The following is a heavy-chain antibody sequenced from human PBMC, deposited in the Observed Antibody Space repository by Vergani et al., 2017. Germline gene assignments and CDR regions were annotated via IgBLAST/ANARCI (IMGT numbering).Heavy chain of an antibody. CDR1: GFTFSSYW. V-gene: IGHV3-74*01. J-gene: IGHJ6*02. D-gene: IGHD3-3*01. CDR2: INSDGSST. CDR3: AIDLLPNYEFWSGYSHAYYYYYGMDV. Sequence: EVQLVESGGGLVQPGGSLRLSCAASGFTFSSYWMHWVRQAPGKGLVWVSRINSDGSSTSYADSVKGRFTISRDNAKNTLYLQMNSLRAEDTAVYYCAIDLLPNYEFWSGYSHAYYYYYGMDVWGQGTTVTVSS.